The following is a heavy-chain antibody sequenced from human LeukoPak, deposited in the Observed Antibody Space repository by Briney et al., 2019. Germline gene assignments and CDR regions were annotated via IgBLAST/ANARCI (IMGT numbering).Heavy chain of an antibody. V-gene: IGHV4-30-4*08. CDR1: VGSISSGDYY. D-gene: IGHD1-14*01. Sequence: NASQTLSLTGTVSVGSISSGDYYWSWIRQPPGKGVEWIGYIYYSGSTYYNPSLKSRVTISVDTSKNQFSLKLSSVTAADTAVYYCAREKGAGGRFDPWGQGTLVTVSS. CDR2: IYYSGST. J-gene: IGHJ5*02. CDR3: AREKGAGGRFDP.